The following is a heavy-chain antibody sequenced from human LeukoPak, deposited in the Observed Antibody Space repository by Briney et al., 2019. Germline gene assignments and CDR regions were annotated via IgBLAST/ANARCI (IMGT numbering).Heavy chain of an antibody. Sequence: GGSLRLSCAASGFTFSSYSMNWVRQAPGKGLEWVSSISSSSSYIYYADSVKGRFTISRDNVKNSLYLQMNSLRAEDTAVYYCARDQGAALNYWGQGTLVTVSS. CDR3: ARDQGAALNY. CDR2: ISSSSSYI. J-gene: IGHJ4*02. CDR1: GFTFSSYS. D-gene: IGHD6-6*01. V-gene: IGHV3-21*01.